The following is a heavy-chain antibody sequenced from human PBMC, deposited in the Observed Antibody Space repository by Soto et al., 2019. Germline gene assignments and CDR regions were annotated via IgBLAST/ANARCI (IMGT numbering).Heavy chain of an antibody. J-gene: IGHJ4*02. Sequence: QVQLQQWGAGLLKPSETLSLTCAVYGGSFSGYYWSWIRQPPGKGLEWIGEINHSGSTNYNPSLKSRVTISVDTSKNQFSLKLSSVTAADTAVYYCARLGYCSSTSCPKDYWGQGTLVTVSS. V-gene: IGHV4-34*01. D-gene: IGHD2-2*01. CDR1: GGSFSGYY. CDR2: INHSGST. CDR3: ARLGYCSSTSCPKDY.